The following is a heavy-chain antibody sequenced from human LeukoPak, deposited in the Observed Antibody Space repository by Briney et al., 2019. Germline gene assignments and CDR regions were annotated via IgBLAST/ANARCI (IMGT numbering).Heavy chain of an antibody. CDR2: IFHIGVT. Sequence: SGTLSLTCAVSGGSISSDHWWSWVRQPPGKSLEWIGEIFHIGVTNYKPSLKSRVSMSVDNSRHQFSLNLRSVTAADTAVYYCARQGGSVLHYSDYWGQGTLVTVSS. D-gene: IGHD5-12*01. CDR3: ARQGGSVLHYSDY. V-gene: IGHV4-4*02. CDR1: GGSISSDHW. J-gene: IGHJ4*02.